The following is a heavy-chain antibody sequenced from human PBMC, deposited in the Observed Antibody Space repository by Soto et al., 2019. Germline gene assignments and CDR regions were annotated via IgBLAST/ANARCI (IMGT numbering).Heavy chain of an antibody. V-gene: IGHV3-23*01. CDR2: ISGSGGST. CDR3: AKDRRPYSSSWYWQMFDP. CDR1: GFTFSSYA. J-gene: IGHJ5*02. D-gene: IGHD6-13*01. Sequence: GGSLRLSCAASGFTFSSYAMSWVRQAPGKGLEWVSAISGSGGSTYYADSVKGRFTISRDNSKNTLYLQINSLRAEDTAVYYCAKDRRPYSSSWYWQMFDPWGQGTLVTVSS.